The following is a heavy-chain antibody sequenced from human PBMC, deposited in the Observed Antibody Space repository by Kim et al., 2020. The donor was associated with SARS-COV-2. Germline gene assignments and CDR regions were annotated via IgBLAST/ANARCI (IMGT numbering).Heavy chain of an antibody. CDR3: ARRQFTSGWYYFDY. V-gene: IGHV3-74*01. Sequence: YADPVKDRFTISRDNAKKTLYLQMNSLRAEDTAVYYCARRQFTSGWYYFDYWGQGTLVTVSS. J-gene: IGHJ4*02. D-gene: IGHD6-19*01.